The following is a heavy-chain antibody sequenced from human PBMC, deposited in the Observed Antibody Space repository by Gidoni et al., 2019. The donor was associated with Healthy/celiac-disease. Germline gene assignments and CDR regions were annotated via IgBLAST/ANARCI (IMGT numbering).Heavy chain of an antibody. V-gene: IGHV3-73*02. CDR2: IRSKANSYAT. Sequence: EVQLVESGGGLVQPGGSLKLSCAASGFTFSGSAMHWVRQASGKGLEWVGRIRSKANSYATAYAASVKGRFTISRDDSKNTAYLQMNSLKTEDTAVYYCTYVSWYERDRFDYWGQGTLVTVSS. D-gene: IGHD6-13*01. J-gene: IGHJ4*02. CDR3: TYVSWYERDRFDY. CDR1: GFTFSGSA.